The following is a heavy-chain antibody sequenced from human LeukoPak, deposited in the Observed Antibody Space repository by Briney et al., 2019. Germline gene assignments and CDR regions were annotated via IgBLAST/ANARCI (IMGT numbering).Heavy chain of an antibody. CDR3: ARGSSWYGLAY. D-gene: IGHD6-13*01. V-gene: IGHV4-34*01. J-gene: IGHJ4*02. CDR1: GGSFSGYY. Sequence: SETLSLTCAVYGGSFSGYYWSWIRQPPGKGLEWIGEINHSVGTNYNPSLKSRVTISVDTSKNQFSLKLSSVTAADTAVYYCARGSSWYGLAYWGQGTLVTVSS. CDR2: INHSVGT.